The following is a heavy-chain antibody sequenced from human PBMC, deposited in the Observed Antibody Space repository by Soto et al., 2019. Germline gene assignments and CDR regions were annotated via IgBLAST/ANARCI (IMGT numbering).Heavy chain of an antibody. V-gene: IGHV3-23*01. CDR1: GFTFSTYA. CDR3: ARPYGGKIGDAPDL. J-gene: IGHJ3*01. CDR2: ISDAAGSA. D-gene: IGHD4-17*01. Sequence: LRLSCAASGFTFSTYAMSWVRQVPGKGLEWVSTISDAAGSAYYVDSVKGRFTISRDNSKKTLYLQMNSLRAEDSAVYYCARPYGGKIGDAPDLWGQGTMVTV.